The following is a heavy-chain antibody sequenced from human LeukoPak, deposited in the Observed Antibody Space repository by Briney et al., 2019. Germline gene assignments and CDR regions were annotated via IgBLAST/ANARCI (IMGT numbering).Heavy chain of an antibody. V-gene: IGHV4-4*02. CDR3: ARKDYYDSNGLDY. CDR1: GGSISSSNW. J-gene: IGHJ4*02. CDR2: IHHSGST. D-gene: IGHD3-22*01. Sequence: SETLSLTCDVSGGSISSSNWWSWVRQPPGKGLEWIGEIHHSGSTNYNPSLKSRVTISVDKSKNQFSLKLSSVTAADTAMYYCARKDYYDSNGLDYWGQGSLVTVSS.